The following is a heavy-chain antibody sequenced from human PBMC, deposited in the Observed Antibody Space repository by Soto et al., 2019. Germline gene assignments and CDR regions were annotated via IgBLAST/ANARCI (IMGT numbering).Heavy chain of an antibody. D-gene: IGHD3-16*01. CDR3: ANGGMSTRRRDC. Sequence: EVQLLESGGGLVQPGGSLRLSCAASGFTFSSYSMSWVRQGPGKGLEWVSVISGSGATTYYAGSVKGRFTISRDNSKNTLYLPMNRLRAEDTAVYYCANGGMSTRRRDCWGQGTLVTVS. V-gene: IGHV3-23*01. CDR2: ISGSGATT. J-gene: IGHJ4*02. CDR1: GFTFSSYS.